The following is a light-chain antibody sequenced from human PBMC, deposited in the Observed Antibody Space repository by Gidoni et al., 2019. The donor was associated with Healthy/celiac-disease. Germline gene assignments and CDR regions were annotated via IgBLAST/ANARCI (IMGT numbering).Light chain of an antibody. J-gene: IGKJ2*01. V-gene: IGKV1-9*01. CDR2: AAS. Sequence: RVTITCRASQGISSYLAWYQQKPGKAPKLLIYAASTLQSGVPSRFSGSGSGTEVTLTISSLQPEDFATYYCQQLNSYPYTFXQXTKLEIK. CDR1: QGISSY. CDR3: QQLNSYPYT.